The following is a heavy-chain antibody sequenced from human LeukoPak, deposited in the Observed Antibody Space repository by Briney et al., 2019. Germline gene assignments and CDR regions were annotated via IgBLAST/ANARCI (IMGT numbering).Heavy chain of an antibody. CDR1: GFTFSSNY. J-gene: IGHJ4*02. Sequence: GGSLRLSGAAPGFTFSSNYMSWVRQAPGKGLEGGSVIYSGGSTNYAPSVKGRVTISRDNSKNTLYLQMNSLRAEDTTVYYCARGGENTVTTYPDYWGQGTLVTVSS. CDR3: ARGGENTVTTYPDY. CDR2: IYSGGST. V-gene: IGHV3-53*05. D-gene: IGHD4-17*01.